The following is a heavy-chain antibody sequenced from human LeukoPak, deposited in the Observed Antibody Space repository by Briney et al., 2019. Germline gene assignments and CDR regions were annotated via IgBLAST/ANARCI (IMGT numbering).Heavy chain of an antibody. CDR1: GYTFISYG. CDR2: ISACNGNT. J-gene: IGHJ3*02. V-gene: IGHV1-18*01. D-gene: IGHD6-13*01. CDR3: ARDNVAAAGLDAFDI. Sequence: ASVKVSCKASGYTFISYGISWVRQAPGQRIEWMGWISACNGNTNYAQKLQGRVTMTTDTSTSTAYMELRSLRSDDTAVYYCARDNVAAAGLDAFDIWGQGTMVTVSS.